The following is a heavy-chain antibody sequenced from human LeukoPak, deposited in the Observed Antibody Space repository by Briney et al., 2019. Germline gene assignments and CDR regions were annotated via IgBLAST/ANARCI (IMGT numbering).Heavy chain of an antibody. J-gene: IGHJ5*02. D-gene: IGHD6-13*01. V-gene: IGHV4-34*01. CDR1: GGSFSGYY. Sequence: SETLSLTCAVYGGSFSGYYWSWIRQPPGKGLEWIGEINHSGSTNYNPSLKSRVTISVDTSKNQSSLKLSSVTAADTTVYYCARVGVGSSSWYDWFDPWGQGTLVTVSS. CDR3: ARVGVGSSSWYDWFDP. CDR2: INHSGST.